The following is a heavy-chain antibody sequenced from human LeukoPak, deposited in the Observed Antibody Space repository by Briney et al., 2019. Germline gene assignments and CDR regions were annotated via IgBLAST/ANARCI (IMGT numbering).Heavy chain of an antibody. V-gene: IGHV1-69*13. CDR3: ARDPGCTSCPRYAFDI. CDR2: IIPIFGTA. Sequence: SVKVSCKASGGTFSSYAISWVRQAPGQGLEWMGGIIPIFGTANYAQKFQGRVTITADESTSTAYMELSSLRSEDTAVYYCARDPGCTSCPRYAFDIWGQGTMVTVSS. CDR1: GGTFSSYA. D-gene: IGHD2-2*01. J-gene: IGHJ3*02.